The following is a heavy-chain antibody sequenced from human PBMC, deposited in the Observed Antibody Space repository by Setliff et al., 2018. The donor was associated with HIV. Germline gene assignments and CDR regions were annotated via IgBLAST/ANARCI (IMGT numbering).Heavy chain of an antibody. V-gene: IGHV3-9*01. CDR1: GFTFDDYA. J-gene: IGHJ4*02. D-gene: IGHD2-21*01. CDR3: TSATGGDSYDPGY. CDR2: ISWNSGSI. Sequence: GGSLRLSCAASGFTFDDYAMHWVRQAPGKGLEWVSGISWNSGSIGYADSVKGRFTISRDNAKNSLYLQMNSLKTEDTAVYYCTSATGGDSYDPGYWGQGTLVTVSS.